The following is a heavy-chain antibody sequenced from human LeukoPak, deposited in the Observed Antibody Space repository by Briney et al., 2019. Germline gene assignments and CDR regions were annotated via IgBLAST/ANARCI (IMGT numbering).Heavy chain of an antibody. J-gene: IGHJ6*03. CDR2: ISSSSSTI. D-gene: IGHD4-11*01. V-gene: IGHV3-48*01. CDR3: ARDTDYMYYYYMDV. CDR1: GFTFSSYS. Sequence: GGSLRLSCAASGFTFSSYSMNWVRQAPGKGLEWVSYISSSSSTIYYADSVKGRFTISRDNSKNTLYLQMNSLRAEGTAVYYCARDTDYMYYYYMDVWGKGTTVTVSS.